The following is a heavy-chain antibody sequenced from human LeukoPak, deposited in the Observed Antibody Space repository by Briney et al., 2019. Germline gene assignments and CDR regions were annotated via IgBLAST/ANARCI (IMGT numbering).Heavy chain of an antibody. CDR1: GFTFSSYG. CDR3: AIPGPSGLRHFDWLLYY. D-gene: IGHD3-9*01. Sequence: GGSLRLSCAASGFTFSSYGMHWVRQAPGKGLEWVAFIRYDGSNKYYADSVKGRFTISRDNSKNTLYLQMNSLRAEDTAVYYCAIPGPSGLRHFDWLLYYWGQGTLVTVSS. J-gene: IGHJ4*02. V-gene: IGHV3-30*02. CDR2: IRYDGSNK.